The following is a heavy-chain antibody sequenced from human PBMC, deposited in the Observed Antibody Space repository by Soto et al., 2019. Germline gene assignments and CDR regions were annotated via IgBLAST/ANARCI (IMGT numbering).Heavy chain of an antibody. CDR2: IKSKTDGGTT. CDR3: ASDAYCTIIIVRFDY. Sequence: EVQLVESGGGLVKPGGSLRLSCAASGFTFSNAWINWVRQAPGKGLEWVGRIKSKTDGGTTDYAAPVKGRFAISRDDSNNIVYLQMNSLKITDTAVYYCASDAYCTIIIVRFDYWGHGALVT. J-gene: IGHJ4*01. CDR1: GFTFSNAW. D-gene: IGHD2-8*01. V-gene: IGHV3-15*07.